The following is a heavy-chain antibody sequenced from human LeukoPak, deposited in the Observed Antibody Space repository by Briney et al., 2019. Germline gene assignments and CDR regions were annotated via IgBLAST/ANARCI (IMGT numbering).Heavy chain of an antibody. CDR1: GGSISSYY. CDR2: IYYSGST. Sequence: PSETLSLTCTVSGGSISSYYWNWIRQPPGKGLEWIGYIYYSGSTDYNPSLKSRVTISVDTSKNQFSLKMTSVTAADTAVYYCARDGGSGPDYGMDVWGQGTTVTVSS. V-gene: IGHV4-59*01. D-gene: IGHD3-10*01. CDR3: ARDGGSGPDYGMDV. J-gene: IGHJ6*02.